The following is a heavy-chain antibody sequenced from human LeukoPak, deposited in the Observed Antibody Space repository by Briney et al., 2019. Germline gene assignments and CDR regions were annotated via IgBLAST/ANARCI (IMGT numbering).Heavy chain of an antibody. CDR1: GGSISSSSYY. CDR2: IYYSGST. V-gene: IGHV4-39*01. CDR3: ARYCRAGWMVYYDSIPQ. D-gene: IGHD3-22*01. Sequence: SETLSLTCTVSGGSISSSSYYWGWIRQPPGKALEWIGSIYYSGSTYYNPSLKSRVTISVDTSKNQFSLKLSSVTAADTAVYYCARYCRAGWMVYYDSIPQWGQGTLVTVSS. J-gene: IGHJ4*02.